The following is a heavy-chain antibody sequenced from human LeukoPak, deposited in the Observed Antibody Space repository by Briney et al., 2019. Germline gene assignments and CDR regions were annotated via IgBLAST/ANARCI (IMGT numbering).Heavy chain of an antibody. D-gene: IGHD4/OR15-4a*01. CDR3: AREDGTVVDAFDI. V-gene: IGHV4-59*06. Sequence: SETLSLTCTVSGGSISGFYWSWIRQPPGKGLEWIGYIYYSGSTYYNPSLKSRVTISLDTSKRQFSLKLTSVTAADTAVYYCAREDGTVVDAFDIWGQGTMVTVSS. CDR1: GGSISGFY. J-gene: IGHJ3*02. CDR2: IYYSGST.